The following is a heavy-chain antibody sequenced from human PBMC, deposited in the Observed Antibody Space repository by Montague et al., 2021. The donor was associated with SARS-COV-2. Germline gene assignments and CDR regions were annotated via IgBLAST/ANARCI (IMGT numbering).Heavy chain of an antibody. V-gene: IGHV4-4*07. CDR1: GGSISSYY. J-gene: IGHJ3*02. CDR3: ARERGPYYFDSSGYHNAFVI. Sequence: SETLSLTCTVSGGSISSYYWSWIRQPAGKGLEWIGRLYTSGSINYNPSLKSRVTISVDTSKNQFSLKLSSVTAADTAVYYRARERGPYYFDSSGYHNAFVIWGQGTMVTVSS. CDR2: LYTSGSI. D-gene: IGHD3-22*01.